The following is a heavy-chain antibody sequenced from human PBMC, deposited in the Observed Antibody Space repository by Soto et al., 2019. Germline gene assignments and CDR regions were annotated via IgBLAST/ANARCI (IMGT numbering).Heavy chain of an antibody. J-gene: IGHJ4*02. CDR1: GGSISSSSYY. CDR3: ARDRGIDCSSTSCYAGYFDY. Sequence: SETLSLTCTVSGGSISSSSYYWGWIRQPPGKGLEWIGNIYYSGSTYYNPSLKSRVTISVDTSKNQFSLKLSSVTAADTAVYYCARDRGIDCSSTSCYAGYFDYWGQGTLVTVS. V-gene: IGHV4-39*02. D-gene: IGHD2-2*01. CDR2: IYYSGST.